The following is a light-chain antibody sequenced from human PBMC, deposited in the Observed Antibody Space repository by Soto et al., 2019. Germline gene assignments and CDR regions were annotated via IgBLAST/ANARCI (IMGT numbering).Light chain of an antibody. J-gene: IGKJ1*01. Sequence: EIVLTQSPSTLSLSTGERATLSCRASQSVSSNLAWYQQTPGQAPRLLIYGASTRATGIPARFSGSGSGTEFTLTISSLQSEDFAVYYCQQYNNWPPVTFGQGTKVDIK. CDR2: GAS. CDR1: QSVSSN. CDR3: QQYNNWPPVT. V-gene: IGKV3-15*01.